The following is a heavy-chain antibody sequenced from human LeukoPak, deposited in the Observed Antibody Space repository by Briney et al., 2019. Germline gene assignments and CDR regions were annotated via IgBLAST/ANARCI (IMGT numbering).Heavy chain of an antibody. V-gene: IGHV1-2*02. CDR1: GYTFTGYY. D-gene: IGHD6-13*01. CDR2: INPNSGGT. J-gene: IGHJ4*02. CDR3: ARDIGEQQLAIDY. Sequence: GASVKVSCKASGYTFTGYYMHWVRQAPGQGLEWMGWINPNSGGTNYAQKFQGRVTMTRDTSISTAYMELSRLRSDDTAVYYCARDIGEQQLAIDYWGQGTLVTVSS.